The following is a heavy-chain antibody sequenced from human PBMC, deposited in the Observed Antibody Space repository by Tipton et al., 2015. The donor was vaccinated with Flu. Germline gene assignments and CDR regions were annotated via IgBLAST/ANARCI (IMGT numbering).Heavy chain of an antibody. J-gene: IGHJ4*02. V-gene: IGHV4-59*08. Sequence: TLSLTCTVSGGSISSYYWSWIRQPPGKGLEWIGYIYYSGSTNYNPSLKSRVTISVDTSKNQFSLKLSSVTAADTAVYYCARSTYYYDSSGYYRLFDYWGQGTLVTVSS. D-gene: IGHD3-22*01. CDR1: GGSISSYY. CDR2: IYYSGST. CDR3: ARSTYYYDSSGYYRLFDY.